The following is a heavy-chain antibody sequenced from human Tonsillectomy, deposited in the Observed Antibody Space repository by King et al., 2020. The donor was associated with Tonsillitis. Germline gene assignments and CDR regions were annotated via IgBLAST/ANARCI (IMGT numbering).Heavy chain of an antibody. CDR1: GFTFTNYN. CDR3: ARVYMYGFSLGVSYYGMDV. Sequence: DVQLVESGGGLVRPGGSLRLSCTASGFTFTNYNMNWVRQAPGKGLEWVSHISGRGTFIYYADSVKGRFTISRYNARNSLYLQLNSLRAEDTAVYYCARVYMYGFSLGVSYYGMDVWGQGTTVTVSS. V-gene: IGHV3-21*06. D-gene: IGHD3-10*01. J-gene: IGHJ6*02. CDR2: ISGRGTFI.